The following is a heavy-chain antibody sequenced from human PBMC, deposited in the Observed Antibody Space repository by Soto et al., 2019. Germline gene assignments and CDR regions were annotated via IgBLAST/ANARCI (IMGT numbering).Heavy chain of an antibody. CDR3: ARGIVVVAAAKTLHWFDP. CDR1: GDSVRSDTYY. J-gene: IGHJ5*02. Sequence: QVQLQESGPGLVKPSETLSLTCTVSGDSVRSDTYYWSWIRQPPGKGLEWIAYVYKNGRTNHNPSPKSLVTTSMDTAKNQFSLEMSSVTAADTAVYYCARGIVVVAAAKTLHWFDPWGQGTLVTVSS. V-gene: IGHV4-61*01. D-gene: IGHD2-15*01. CDR2: VYKNGRT.